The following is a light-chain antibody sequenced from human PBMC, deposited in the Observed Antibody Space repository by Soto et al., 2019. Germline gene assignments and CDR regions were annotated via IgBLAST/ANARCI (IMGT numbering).Light chain of an antibody. Sequence: QSVLTQPASVSGSPGQSITISCTGTSSDVGSYNYVSWYQHHPGKVPQLMIYDVSNRPSGVSNRFSGSKSGNTASLTISGLQAEDEADNYCSSYTSSNTYVFGTGTKVTVL. CDR1: SSDVGSYNY. CDR2: DVS. V-gene: IGLV2-14*03. CDR3: SSYTSSNTYV. J-gene: IGLJ1*01.